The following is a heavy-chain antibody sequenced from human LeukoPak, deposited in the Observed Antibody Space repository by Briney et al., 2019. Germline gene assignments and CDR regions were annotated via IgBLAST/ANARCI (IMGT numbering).Heavy chain of an antibody. CDR1: GFTFSNYG. CDR2: ITPDAGRT. Sequence: GGSLRLSCAASGFTFSNYGMNWVRQAPGKGLEWVSGITPDAGRTYYADSVKGQFTIYRDNSKNTVYLQMNSLGAEDTAVYYCVQDWAWGAFGYWGQGTLVTVSS. V-gene: IGHV3-23*01. J-gene: IGHJ4*02. CDR3: VQDWAWGAFGY. D-gene: IGHD7-27*01.